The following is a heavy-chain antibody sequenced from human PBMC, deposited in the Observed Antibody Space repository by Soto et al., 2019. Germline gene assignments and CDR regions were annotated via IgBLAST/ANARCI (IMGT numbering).Heavy chain of an antibody. CDR1: GVTFSSYA. V-gene: IGHV1-69*12. CDR2: IIPIFGTA. Sequence: QGQLVEYGAGVQKPGSSVQVSCKASGVTFSSYAISWVRQAPGQGLEWMGGIIPIFGTANYAQKFQGRVTITADEYRSTAYMELSSLRSEDTAVYYCARDKTGSGSFYYWGQGTLVTVSS. CDR3: ARDKTGSGSFYY. J-gene: IGHJ4*02. D-gene: IGHD6-19*01.